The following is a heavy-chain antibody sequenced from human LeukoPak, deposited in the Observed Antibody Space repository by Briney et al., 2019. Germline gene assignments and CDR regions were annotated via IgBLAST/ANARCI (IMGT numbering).Heavy chain of an antibody. J-gene: IGHJ4*02. V-gene: IGHV4-39*01. Sequence: PSETLSLTCTVSGGSISSSSYYWGWIRQPPGKGLEWIGSIYFSGSPYYNPSLKSRVIISVDTSKNQFSLKLSSVTAADTAVYYCASSSWTLDYWGQGTLVTVSS. D-gene: IGHD6-13*01. CDR2: IYFSGSP. CDR1: GGSISSSSYY. CDR3: ASSSWTLDY.